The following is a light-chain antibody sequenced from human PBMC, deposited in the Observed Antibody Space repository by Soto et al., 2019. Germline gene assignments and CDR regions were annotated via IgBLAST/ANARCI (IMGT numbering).Light chain of an antibody. J-gene: IGKJ4*01. Sequence: EIQMKQSPSTLSGSVGDRVTITCRASQSISSWLAWYQQKPGKAPNLLIYDASTLHSGVPSRFSGGGSGTDFTLTISSLQPEDFATYYCQQVNVYPSTFGGGTKVDI. CDR2: DAS. CDR3: QQVNVYPST. V-gene: IGKV1-5*01. CDR1: QSISSW.